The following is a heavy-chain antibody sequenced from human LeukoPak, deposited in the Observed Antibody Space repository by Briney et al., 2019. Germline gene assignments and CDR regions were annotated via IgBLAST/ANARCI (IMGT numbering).Heavy chain of an antibody. CDR2: IRKDGGAK. CDR1: GFPFSTYW. V-gene: IGHV3-7*01. CDR3: ASSHDSSGND. Sequence: GGSLRLYRAASGFPFSTYWMAWVRQAPGKGLDWVANIRKDGGAKFYAASVKGRFIISRDNAKNSLYLQMNNLRDEDTAVYYCASSHDSSGNDWGQGTLVTV. D-gene: IGHD3-22*01. J-gene: IGHJ4*02.